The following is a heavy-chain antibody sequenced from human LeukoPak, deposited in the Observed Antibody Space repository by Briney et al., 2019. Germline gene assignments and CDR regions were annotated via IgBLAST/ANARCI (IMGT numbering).Heavy chain of an antibody. D-gene: IGHD5-24*01. Sequence: SETLSLTCAVYGGSFSGYYWSWIRQPLGKGLEWIGEINHSGSTNYNPSLKSRVTISVDTSKNQFSLKLSSVTAADTAVYYCASVVEMATTYFDYWGQGTLVTVSS. CDR1: GGSFSGYY. V-gene: IGHV4-34*01. J-gene: IGHJ4*02. CDR3: ASVVEMATTYFDY. CDR2: INHSGST.